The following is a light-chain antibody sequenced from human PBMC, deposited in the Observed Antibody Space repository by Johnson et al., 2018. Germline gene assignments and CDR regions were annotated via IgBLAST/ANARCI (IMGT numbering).Light chain of an antibody. Sequence: QSVLTQPPSVSAAPGQKVTISCSGSSSNIGNNYVSWYQQLPGTAPKLLIYENNKRPSGIPDRFSGSKSGTSATLGITELQTGDEADYCCGTWDSSLSAGNVFGTGTKVTVL. CDR2: ENN. V-gene: IGLV1-51*02. CDR1: SSNIGNNY. J-gene: IGLJ1*01. CDR3: GTWDSSLSAGNV.